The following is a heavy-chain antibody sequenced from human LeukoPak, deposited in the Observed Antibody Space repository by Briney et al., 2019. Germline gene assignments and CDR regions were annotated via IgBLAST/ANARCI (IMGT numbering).Heavy chain of an antibody. J-gene: IGHJ3*02. CDR1: GFTFSSYS. Sequence: GGSLRLSCAASGFTFSSYSMNWVRQAPGKGLEWVSSISSSSSYIYYADSVKGRFTISRDNAKNTLYLQMNSLRAEDTAVYYCASPYYDFWSGYKPDAFDIWGQGTMVTVSS. D-gene: IGHD3-3*01. V-gene: IGHV3-21*01. CDR2: ISSSSSYI. CDR3: ASPYYDFWSGYKPDAFDI.